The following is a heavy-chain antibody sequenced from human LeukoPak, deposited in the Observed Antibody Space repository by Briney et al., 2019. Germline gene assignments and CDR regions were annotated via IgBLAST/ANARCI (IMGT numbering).Heavy chain of an antibody. V-gene: IGHV3-7*01. CDR2: IREDGSEK. D-gene: IGHD1-1*01. Sequence: GGSLRLSCAASGFSFGSYWIAWVRQAPGKGLEWVANIREDGSEKYYVDSVKGRFTISRDNAKNSLSLQMSSLRAEDTAVYYCARSTAGFDYWGQGTLVTVSS. CDR1: GFSFGSYW. CDR3: ARSTAGFDY. J-gene: IGHJ4*02.